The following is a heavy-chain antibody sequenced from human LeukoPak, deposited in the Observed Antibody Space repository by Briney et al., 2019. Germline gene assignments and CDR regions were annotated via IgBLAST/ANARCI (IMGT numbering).Heavy chain of an antibody. CDR1: GGSVSSGSYY. J-gene: IGHJ4*02. Sequence: SETLSLTCTVSGGSVSSGSYYWSWIRQPPGKGLEWIGEINHSGSTNYNPSLKSRVTISVDTSKNQFSLKLSSVTAADTAVYYCARFRLGYWGQGTLVTVSS. CDR2: INHSGST. D-gene: IGHD3-22*01. CDR3: ARFRLGY. V-gene: IGHV4-39*07.